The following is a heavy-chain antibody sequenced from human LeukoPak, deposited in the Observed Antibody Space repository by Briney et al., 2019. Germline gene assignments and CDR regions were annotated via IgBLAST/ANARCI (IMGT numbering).Heavy chain of an antibody. V-gene: IGHV1-8*01. J-gene: IGHJ4*02. Sequence: ASVKVSCKASGYTFSSYDINWVRQAAGQGLEWMGWMNPNSGNTGYAQKFQGRVSMTRNTSISTAYMELSSLRSEDTAVYYCARSPYDSSGYYSDYWGQGTLVTVSS. CDR2: MNPNSGNT. D-gene: IGHD3-22*01. CDR1: GYTFSSYD. CDR3: ARSPYDSSGYYSDY.